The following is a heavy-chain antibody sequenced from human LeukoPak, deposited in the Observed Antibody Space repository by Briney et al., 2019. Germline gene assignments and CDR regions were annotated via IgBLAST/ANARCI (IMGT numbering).Heavy chain of an antibody. CDR3: ARGPNSNWSGLDF. CDR1: GFSFSGHW. V-gene: IGHV3-74*01. J-gene: IGHJ4*02. D-gene: IGHD6-6*01. CDR2: ISPTGSTT. Sequence: GGSLRLSCTASGFSFSGHWMHWARQLPGKGLAWVSRISPTGSTTSYADSVKGRFTVSRDNAKNTLYLQVNNLRAEDTAVYYCARGPNSNWSGLDFWGQGTLLTVSS.